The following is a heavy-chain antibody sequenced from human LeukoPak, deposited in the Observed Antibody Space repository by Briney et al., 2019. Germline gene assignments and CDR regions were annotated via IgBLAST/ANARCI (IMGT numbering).Heavy chain of an antibody. D-gene: IGHD1-26*01. CDR3: AKDEGSDSGSYYGWFDS. CDR1: GGSISHYF. Sequence: SETLSLTCSVSGGSISHYFWNWIRQPAGKTLEWIGRFSTNPHTIGSTNYKPSLKSRVTMSVDTSKNLFFLRLTSVTAADTAMYYCAKDEGSDSGSYYGWFDSWGQGTLVTVSS. J-gene: IGHJ5*01. CDR2: FSTNPHTIGST. V-gene: IGHV4-4*07.